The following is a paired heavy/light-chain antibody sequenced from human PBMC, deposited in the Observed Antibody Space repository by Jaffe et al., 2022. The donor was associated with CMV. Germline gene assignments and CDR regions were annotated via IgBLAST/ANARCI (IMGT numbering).Heavy chain of an antibody. Sequence: EVQLVESGGGLVQPGGSLRLSCAASGFTFSSYAMSWVRQAPGKGLEWVSAISGSGGSTYYADSVKGRFTISRDNSKNTLYLQMNSLRAEDTAVYYCAKEDWDYDFWSGYYIGLRGDYFDYWGQGTLVTVSS. CDR3: AKEDWDYDFWSGYYIGLRGDYFDY. CDR2: ISGSGGST. D-gene: IGHD3-3*01. J-gene: IGHJ4*02. V-gene: IGHV3-23*04. CDR1: GFTFSSYA.
Light chain of an antibody. CDR1: QGISNS. CDR3: QQYYSTPVLT. V-gene: IGKV1-NL1*01. J-gene: IGKJ4*01. CDR2: AAS. Sequence: DIQMTQSPSSLSASVGDRVTITCRASQGISNSLAWYQQKPGKAPKLLLYAASRLESGVPSRFSGSGSGTDYTLTISSLQPEDFATYYCQQYYSTPVLTFGGGTKVEIK.